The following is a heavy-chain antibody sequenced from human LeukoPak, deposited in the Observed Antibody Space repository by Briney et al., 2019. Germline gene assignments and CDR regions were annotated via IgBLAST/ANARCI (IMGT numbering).Heavy chain of an antibody. CDR2: ISTSGSPI. J-gene: IGHJ4*02. Sequence: GGSLRLSCAVSGFTFSSYSMNWVRQAPGKGLEWVSYISTSGSPIYYADSVKGRFTISRDNAKNSLYLQMNSMRAEDTAVYYCARTIDYWGQGTLVTVSS. CDR3: ARTIDY. V-gene: IGHV3-48*01. CDR1: GFTFSSYS.